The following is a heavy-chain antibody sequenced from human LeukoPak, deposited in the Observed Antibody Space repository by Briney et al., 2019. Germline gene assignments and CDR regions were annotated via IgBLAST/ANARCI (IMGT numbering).Heavy chain of an antibody. V-gene: IGHV4-61*01. D-gene: IGHD2-15*01. CDR1: GASVSSGSYY. J-gene: IGHJ4*02. Sequence: SETPSLTCTVSGASVSSGSYYWSWIRQPPGKGLEWIGYIYYSGNTNYSPSLKSRVTISVDTSKNQFSLRLSSVTAADTAVYYCARGPRGYCSGGSCYHYWGQGTLVTVSS. CDR3: ARGPRGYCSGGSCYHY. CDR2: IYYSGNT.